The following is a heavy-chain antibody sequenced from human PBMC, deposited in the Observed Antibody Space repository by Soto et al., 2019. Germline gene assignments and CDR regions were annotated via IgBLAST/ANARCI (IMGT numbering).Heavy chain of an antibody. V-gene: IGHV1-69*06. CDR1: GGTFSSYA. J-gene: IGHJ4*02. CDR3: ASRVDYYDSSGLSAFDY. CDR2: IIPIFGTA. Sequence: SVKVSCKASGGTFSSYAISWVRQAPGQGLEWMGGIIPIFGTANYAQKFQGRVTITADKSTSTAYMELSSLRSEDTAVYYCASRVDYYDSSGLSAFDYWGQGTQVTVSS. D-gene: IGHD3-22*01.